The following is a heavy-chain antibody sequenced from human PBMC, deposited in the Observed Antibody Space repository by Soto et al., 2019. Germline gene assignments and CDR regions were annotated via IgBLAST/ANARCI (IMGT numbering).Heavy chain of an antibody. CDR3: AREGRYMGAWDY. V-gene: IGHV3-7*03. Sequence: PGGSLRRSCAASGFSFTTYLMNWVRQAPGKGLEWVANIKPDGSGQYYLDSVKGRFAISRDNAKNSLYLQLNSLRADDTAIYFCAREGRYMGAWDYWGQGTPVTVSS. D-gene: IGHD5-12*01. CDR2: IKPDGSGQ. J-gene: IGHJ4*02. CDR1: GFSFTTYL.